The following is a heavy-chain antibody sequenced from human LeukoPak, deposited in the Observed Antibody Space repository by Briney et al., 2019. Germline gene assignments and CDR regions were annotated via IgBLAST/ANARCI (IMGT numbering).Heavy chain of an antibody. CDR1: GITFTNAW. V-gene: IGHV4-4*08. Sequence: GSLRLSCAASGITFTNAWMSRVRQAPGKRLEWIGRVYTTVSTNYNPSLMGRVSITLDPSINQFSLRLTSVTAADTAVYYCALSIMETFGGITEYWGPGALVSVSS. CDR2: VYTTVST. CDR3: ALSIMETFGGITEY. J-gene: IGHJ4*02. D-gene: IGHD3-16*01.